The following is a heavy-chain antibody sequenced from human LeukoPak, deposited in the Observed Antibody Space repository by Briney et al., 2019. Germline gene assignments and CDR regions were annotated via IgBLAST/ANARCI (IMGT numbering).Heavy chain of an antibody. CDR3: GRAFPPLRTSSAGDL. CDR2: ISGRSSHV. D-gene: IGHD3-16*01. J-gene: IGHJ1*01. CDR1: GFSFSDYD. Sequence: GSLRLSCSASGFSFSDYDMNWVRQAPGKGLEWVSAISGRSSHVYYGESVKGRFTISRDNAKNSLYLQLDSLGVEDTAVYYCGRAFPPLRTSSAGDLWGQGTLVTVSS. V-gene: IGHV3-21*01.